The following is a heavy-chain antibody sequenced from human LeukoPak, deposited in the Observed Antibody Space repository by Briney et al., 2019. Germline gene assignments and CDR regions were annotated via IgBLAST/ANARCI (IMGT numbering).Heavy chain of an antibody. J-gene: IGHJ5*02. D-gene: IGHD2-2*01. CDR3: ARVGKYCSSTSCNNWFDP. V-gene: IGHV1-2*02. CDR1: GGIFITYA. CDR2: INPNSGGT. Sequence: ASVKVSCKASGGIFITYAINWVRQAPGQGLEWMGWINPNSGGTNYAQKFQGRVTMTRDTSISTAYMELSRLRSDDTAVYYCARVGKYCSSTSCNNWFDPWGQGTLVTVSS.